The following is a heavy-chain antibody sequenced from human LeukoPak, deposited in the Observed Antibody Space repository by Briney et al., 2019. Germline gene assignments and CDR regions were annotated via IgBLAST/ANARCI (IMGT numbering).Heavy chain of an antibody. J-gene: IGHJ6*03. Sequence: GGSLRLSCAASGFTFSNAWMSWVRQAPGKGLEGVAVIWYDGSNKYCADSVKGRFTISRDNSKNTLYLQMNSLRAEDTAVYYCAKQTGSGYYYYMDVWGKGTTVTVSS. D-gene: IGHD3-10*01. CDR2: IWYDGSNK. CDR3: AKQTGSGYYYYMDV. CDR1: GFTFSNAW. V-gene: IGHV3-33*06.